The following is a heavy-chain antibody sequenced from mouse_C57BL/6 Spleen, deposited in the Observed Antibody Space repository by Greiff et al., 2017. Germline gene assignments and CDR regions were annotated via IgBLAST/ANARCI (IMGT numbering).Heavy chain of an antibody. CDR2: IKPNNGGT. J-gene: IGHJ1*03. CDR3: ARFTLTTVVATDLYFDV. CDR1: GYTFTDYN. Sequence: EVQLQQSGPELVKPGASVKIPCKASGYTFTDYNMDWVKQSHGTSLEWIGDIKPNNGGTIYNQKFKGKATLTVDKSSSTAYMELRSLTSEDTAVYYCARFTLTTVVATDLYFDVWGTGTTVTVSS. V-gene: IGHV1-18*01. D-gene: IGHD1-1*01.